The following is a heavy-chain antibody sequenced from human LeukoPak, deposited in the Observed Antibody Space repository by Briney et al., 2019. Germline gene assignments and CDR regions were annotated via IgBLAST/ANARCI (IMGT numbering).Heavy chain of an antibody. CDR3: ARDGYSYGYLYWYFDL. CDR1: GYSISSGCY. Sequence: SETLSLTCAVSGYSISSGCYWGWIRQPPGKGLEWIGSIYHSGSTYYNPSLKSRVTISVDTSKNQFSLKLSSVTAADTAVYYCARDGYSYGYLYWYFDLWGRGTLVTVSS. J-gene: IGHJ2*01. V-gene: IGHV4-38-2*02. CDR2: IYHSGST. D-gene: IGHD5-18*01.